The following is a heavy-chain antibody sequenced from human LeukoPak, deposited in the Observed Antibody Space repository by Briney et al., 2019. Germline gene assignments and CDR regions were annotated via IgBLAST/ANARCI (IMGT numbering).Heavy chain of an antibody. CDR3: ATLMVTMIVVARNAFDI. CDR1: GYTLTELS. D-gene: IGHD3-22*01. Sequence: ASVKVSCKVSGYTLTELSMHWVRQAPGKGLEWMGGFDPEDGETIYAQKFQGRVTMTEDTSTDTAYMELSSLRSEDTAVYYCATLMVTMIVVARNAFDIRGQGTMVTVSS. CDR2: FDPEDGET. V-gene: IGHV1-24*01. J-gene: IGHJ3*02.